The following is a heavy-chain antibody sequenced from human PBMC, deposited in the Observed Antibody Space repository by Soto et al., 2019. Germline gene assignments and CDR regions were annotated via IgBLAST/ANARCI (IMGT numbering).Heavy chain of an antibody. J-gene: IGHJ4*02. Sequence: QLQLQESGPGLVKPSETLSLTCTVSGGSISDSSYFWDWIRQPPGKGLEWIGNIYYSGSTYYNLSLKSRVTISVDTSKNQFSLKLSFVTAADTAVYYCARRGVSSYYSNYWGLGTLVTVSS. D-gene: IGHD2-15*01. V-gene: IGHV4-39*01. CDR3: ARRGVSSYYSNY. CDR2: IYYSGST. CDR1: GGSISDSSYF.